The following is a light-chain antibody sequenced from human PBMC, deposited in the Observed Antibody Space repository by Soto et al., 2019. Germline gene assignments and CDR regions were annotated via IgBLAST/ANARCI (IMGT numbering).Light chain of an antibody. CDR1: QSIRSW. V-gene: IGKV1-5*03. CDR3: QQYKSHRRT. Sequence: DIQMTQSPSTLPASVGDRVTITCRASQSIRSWLVWYQQKPGKASKLLINKASSLESGVPSRFSGSGSGTEFTLTISSLQPDDFATYYCQQYKSHRRTFGQGTKVDIK. CDR2: KAS. J-gene: IGKJ1*01.